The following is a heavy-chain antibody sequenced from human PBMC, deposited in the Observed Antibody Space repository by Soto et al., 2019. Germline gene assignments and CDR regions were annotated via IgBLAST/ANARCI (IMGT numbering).Heavy chain of an antibody. CDR1: GFTFISYA. CDR2: ISGSGGST. Sequence: PWGSLRLSCAASGFTFISYAIIFFRHSPFKWLEWVSAISGSGGSTYYADSVKGRFTISIDNSQNTLCLQINSLIAKDTAVYYSASELDYWGQGTLVTVAS. CDR3: ASELDY. J-gene: IGHJ4*02. V-gene: IGHV3-23*01.